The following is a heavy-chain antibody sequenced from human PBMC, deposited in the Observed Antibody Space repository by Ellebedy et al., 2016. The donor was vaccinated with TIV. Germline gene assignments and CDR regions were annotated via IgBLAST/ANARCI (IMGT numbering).Heavy chain of an antibody. Sequence: SETLSLTXAVYGGSFSGYYWSWIRQPPGKGLEWIGEINHSGSTNYNPSLKSRVTISVDTSKNQFSLKLSSVTAADTAVYYCARGSVVATITYYYYYGMDVWGQGTTVIVSS. CDR1: GGSFSGYY. CDR2: INHSGST. CDR3: ARGSVVATITYYYYYGMDV. J-gene: IGHJ6*02. V-gene: IGHV4-34*01. D-gene: IGHD5-12*01.